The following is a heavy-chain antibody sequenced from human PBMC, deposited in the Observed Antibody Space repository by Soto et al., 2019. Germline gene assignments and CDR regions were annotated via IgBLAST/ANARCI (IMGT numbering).Heavy chain of an antibody. CDR2: INPNSGGT. CDR3: AREAYDILTGFGLDYYYYGMDV. V-gene: IGHV1-2*04. D-gene: IGHD3-9*01. J-gene: IGHJ6*02. CDR1: GYTFTGYY. Sequence: GASVKVSCKASGYTFTGYYMHWVRQAPGQGLEWMGWINPNSGGTNYAQKFQGWVTMTRDTSIRTAYMELSRLRSDDTAVYYCAREAYDILTGFGLDYYYYGMDVWGQGTTVTVSS.